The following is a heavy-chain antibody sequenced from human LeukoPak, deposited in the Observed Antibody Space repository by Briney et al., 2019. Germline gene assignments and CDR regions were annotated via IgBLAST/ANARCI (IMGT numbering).Heavy chain of an antibody. V-gene: IGHV3-23*01. CDR3: AKDLLRFHVTGYYGPQWFDP. Sequence: GGSLRLSCAASGFSLSSYAMSWVRQAPGKELEWVSGISDSGSSTYYADSVEGRFTISRDNSMGTVHLQMNSLRVEDTAIYYCAKDLLRFHVTGYYGPQWFDPWGQGALVTVSS. CDR2: ISDSGSST. D-gene: IGHD1-26*01. J-gene: IGHJ5*02. CDR1: GFSLSSYA.